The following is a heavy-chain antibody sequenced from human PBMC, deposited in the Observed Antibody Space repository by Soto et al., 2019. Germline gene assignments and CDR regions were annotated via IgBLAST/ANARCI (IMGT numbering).Heavy chain of an antibody. J-gene: IGHJ4*02. CDR3: AIASSGWYAQYYFDY. D-gene: IGHD6-19*01. CDR1: GFTFSSYA. Sequence: GGSLRLSCAASGFTFSSYAMSWVRQAPGKGLEWVSAISGSGGSTYYADSVKGRFTISRDNSKNTLYLQMNSLRAEDTAVYYCAIASSGWYAQYYFDYWGQGTLVTVSS. CDR2: ISGSGGST. V-gene: IGHV3-23*01.